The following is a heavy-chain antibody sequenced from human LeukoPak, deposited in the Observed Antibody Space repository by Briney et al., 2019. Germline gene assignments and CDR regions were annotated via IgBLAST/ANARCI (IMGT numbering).Heavy chain of an antibody. CDR2: ISRTGTVI. CDR1: GFTFSSFE. CDR3: ARDPRHYGSGTYYNERAQGIDY. V-gene: IGHV3-48*03. D-gene: IGHD3-10*01. J-gene: IGHJ4*02. Sequence: GGSLRISCTASGFTFSSFEMNWVRQAPGKGPEWISYISRTGTVIYYADSVKGRFTISRDNAKNSLFLRMTDLRVEDTAVYYCARDPRHYGSGTYYNERAQGIDYWGQGTLVTVSS.